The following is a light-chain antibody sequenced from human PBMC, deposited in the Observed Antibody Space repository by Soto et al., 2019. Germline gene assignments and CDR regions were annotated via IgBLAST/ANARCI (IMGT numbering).Light chain of an antibody. Sequence: EIVLTQSPGTLSLSPGERATLSCRASQSVSSIYLAWYQQKPGQAPRLLIYGASSRATGIPDRFSGSGSGTEFTLTISRLEPEDFAVYYCQQYGSSLLFTFGPGTKVDIK. CDR2: GAS. J-gene: IGKJ3*01. CDR3: QQYGSSLLFT. V-gene: IGKV3-20*01. CDR1: QSVSSIY.